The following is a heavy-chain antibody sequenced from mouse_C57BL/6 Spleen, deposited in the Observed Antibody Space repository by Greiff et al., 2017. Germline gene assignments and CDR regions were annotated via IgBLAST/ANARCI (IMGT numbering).Heavy chain of an antibody. D-gene: IGHD2-1*01. CDR1: GYTFTSYW. J-gene: IGHJ2*01. Sequence: QVQLQQSGAELVMPGASVKLSCKASGYTFTSYWMHWVKQRPGQGLEWIGEIDPSDSYTNYNQKFKGKSTLTVDKSSSTAYMQLSSLTSEDSAVYYCASSSPLYYHFDYWGQGTTLTVSS. V-gene: IGHV1-69*01. CDR3: ASSSPLYYHFDY. CDR2: IDPSDSYT.